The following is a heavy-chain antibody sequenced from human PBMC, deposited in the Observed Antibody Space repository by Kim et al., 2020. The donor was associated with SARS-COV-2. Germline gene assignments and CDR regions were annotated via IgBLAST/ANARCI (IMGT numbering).Heavy chain of an antibody. CDR2: T. CDR3: AKFGFFSLDY. Sequence: TNYTPSLTSRVTMSVDTSKNQVSLRLSSVTAADTAVYYCAKFGFFSLDYWGQGTLVTVSS. D-gene: IGHD3-16*01. V-gene: IGHV4-4*06. J-gene: IGHJ4*02.